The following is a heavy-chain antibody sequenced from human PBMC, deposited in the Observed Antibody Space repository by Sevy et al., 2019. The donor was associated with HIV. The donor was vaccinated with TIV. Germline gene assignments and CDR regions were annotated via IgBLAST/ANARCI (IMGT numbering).Heavy chain of an antibody. CDR2: INHSGST. V-gene: IGHV4-34*01. J-gene: IGHJ4*02. Sequence: AESLSLTCAIYGGSFSGYYWSWIRQPPGKGLERIGEINHSGSTNYNPSLKSRVTISVDTSKNQFSLKLSSVTAADTAVSYRARTNLRTYYYDSSGYYSFDYWGQGTLVTVSS. CDR1: GGSFSGYY. CDR3: ARTNLRTYYYDSSGYYSFDY. D-gene: IGHD3-22*01.